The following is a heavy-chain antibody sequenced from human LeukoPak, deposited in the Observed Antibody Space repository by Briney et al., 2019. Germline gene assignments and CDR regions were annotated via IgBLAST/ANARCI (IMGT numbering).Heavy chain of an antibody. CDR3: ARSPYYYYAVDV. CDR2: IYYSGSS. V-gene: IGHV4-59*01. Sequence: PSETLSLTCTVAGGSISTYYWSWIRQPPGKGLEWIGYIYYSGSSNYNPSLKSRVTLSVDMSMNQFSLKVSSVSAADRAVYYCARSPYYYYAVDVWGQGTTVTVSS. CDR1: GGSISTYY. J-gene: IGHJ6*02.